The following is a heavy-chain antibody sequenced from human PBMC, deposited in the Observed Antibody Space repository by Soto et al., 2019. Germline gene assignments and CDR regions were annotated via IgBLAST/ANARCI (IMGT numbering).Heavy chain of an antibody. V-gene: IGHV4-59*01. Sequence: SETLSLTCNVSGGSISSYSWSWIRQPPGKGLEWIGYIYYNGSTNYKPSLKGRVTISLDTSKNQFSLRLSSVTAADTAVYYCAGVPGAGTLFFYYGLDVWGQGTTVTVSS. CDR2: IYYNGST. CDR1: GGSISSYS. J-gene: IGHJ6*02. CDR3: AGVPGAGTLFFYYGLDV. D-gene: IGHD6-19*01.